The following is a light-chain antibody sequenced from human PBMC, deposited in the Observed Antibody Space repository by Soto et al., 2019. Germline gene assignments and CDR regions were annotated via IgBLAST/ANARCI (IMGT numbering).Light chain of an antibody. V-gene: IGKV1-39*01. CDR3: QQSYSTPPDT. J-gene: IGKJ2*01. Sequence: DIQMTQSPSSLSACVGDRVTITCRASQSINTYLNWYQKKPGKAPKLLIHAASSLLSGVPSRFSGSGSGTDFTLTINSLQPEDFATYYCQQSYSTPPDTFGQGIKLEIQ. CDR2: AAS. CDR1: QSINTY.